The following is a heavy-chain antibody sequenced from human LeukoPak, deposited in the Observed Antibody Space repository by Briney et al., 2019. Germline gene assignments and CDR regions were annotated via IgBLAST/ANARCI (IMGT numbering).Heavy chain of an antibody. J-gene: IGHJ4*02. CDR2: IYTSGST. V-gene: IGHV4-61*02. Sequence: SPTLSLTCTVSGDSISSGTYYWSWIRQPAGKGLEWIGRIYTSGSTNYNPSLKSRLIISVDTSKNQFSLKLSSVTAADTAVYYCARTSMGRHYFDYWGQGTLVTVSS. D-gene: IGHD2/OR15-2a*01. CDR1: GDSISSGTYY. CDR3: ARTSMGRHYFDY.